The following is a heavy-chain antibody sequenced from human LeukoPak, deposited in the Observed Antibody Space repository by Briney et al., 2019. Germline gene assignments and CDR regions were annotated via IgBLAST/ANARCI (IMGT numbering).Heavy chain of an antibody. J-gene: IGHJ5*02. V-gene: IGHV3-30*01. CDR3: ARDLWAGGQYSGYDCGGT. CDR1: GFTFSSYA. Sequence: PGGSLSLSCAASGFTFSSYAMHWVRQAPGKGLEWVAVISYDGSNKYYADSVKGRFTISRDNSKNTLYPQMNSLRADDTAVYYCARDLWAGGQYSGYDCGGTWGQGTLVTVSS. CDR2: ISYDGSNK. D-gene: IGHD5-12*01.